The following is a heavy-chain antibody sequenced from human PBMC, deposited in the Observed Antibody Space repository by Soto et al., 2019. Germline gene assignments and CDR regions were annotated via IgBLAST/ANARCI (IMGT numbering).Heavy chain of an antibody. V-gene: IGHV4-59*01. D-gene: IGHD3-16*01. CDR1: GGSISSYY. Sequence: SETLSLTCSVSGGSISSYYWSWIRQPPGKGLEWIGYIYYSGSTKYNPSLKSRATISVDTSKNQFSLKLSSVTAADTAVYYCARDGGRYYAMDVWGQGTTVTVSS. J-gene: IGHJ6*02. CDR2: IYYSGST. CDR3: ARDGGRYYAMDV.